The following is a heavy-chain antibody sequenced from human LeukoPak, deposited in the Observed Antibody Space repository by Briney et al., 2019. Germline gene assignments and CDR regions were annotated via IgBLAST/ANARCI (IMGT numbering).Heavy chain of an antibody. CDR3: AKPRAMTTGVGRYFDL. J-gene: IGHJ2*01. CDR1: GFTFTSYA. V-gene: IGHV3-23*01. D-gene: IGHD1-1*01. Sequence: GGSLRLSCAASGFTFTSYAMSWIRQAPGKGLEWVSAISGGGEDTYYPDSVKGRFTISRDNSKNTLYLQMNSLRAEDTAIYYCAKPRAMTTGVGRYFDLWGRGTLDTVSS. CDR2: ISGGGEDT.